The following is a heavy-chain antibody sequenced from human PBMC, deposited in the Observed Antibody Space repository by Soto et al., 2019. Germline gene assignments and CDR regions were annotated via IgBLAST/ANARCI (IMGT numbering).Heavy chain of an antibody. V-gene: IGHV4-34*10. J-gene: IGHJ5*02. Sequence: SETLSLTCAVYGGSFSGYYWSWIRQPPGKGPEWIGYIHSRGSTSYNPSFQSRLSMSLDSSKNHFTLTLTSVTAADTAVYYCAVHRATPGVALSNWFGPWGQGSLVTVSS. CDR2: IHSRGST. D-gene: IGHD3-10*01. CDR3: AVHRATPGVALSNWFGP. CDR1: GGSFSGYY.